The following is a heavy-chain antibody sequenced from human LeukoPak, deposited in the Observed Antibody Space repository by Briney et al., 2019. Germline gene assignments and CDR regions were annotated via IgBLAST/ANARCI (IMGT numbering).Heavy chain of an antibody. V-gene: IGHV1-18*01. CDR1: GYTFTSYG. J-gene: IGHJ5*02. CDR2: ISAYNGNT. Sequence: ASVKVSCKASGYTFTSYGITWVRQAPGQGLEWMGWISAYNGNTNYAQKVQGRVTMTTDTSTNTAYMELRSLRSDDTAVYSCARDSYDYVWGSYRTLNSWGQGTLVTVSS. D-gene: IGHD3-16*02. CDR3: ARDSYDYVWGSYRTLNS.